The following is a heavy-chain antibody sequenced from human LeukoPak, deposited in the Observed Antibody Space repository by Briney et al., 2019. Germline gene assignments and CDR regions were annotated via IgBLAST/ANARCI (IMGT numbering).Heavy chain of an antibody. D-gene: IGHD3-3*01. Sequence: SETLSLTCAVYGGSFSGYYWSWIRQPPGKGLEWIGEINHSGSTNYDPSLKSRVTISVDTSKNQFSLRLSSVTAAATALYCCVGGLVDREITIFGVVIIGFYFDYWGQGTLVTVSS. CDR1: GGSFSGYY. J-gene: IGHJ4*02. CDR3: VGGLVDREITIFGVVIIGFYFDY. CDR2: INHSGST. V-gene: IGHV4-34*01.